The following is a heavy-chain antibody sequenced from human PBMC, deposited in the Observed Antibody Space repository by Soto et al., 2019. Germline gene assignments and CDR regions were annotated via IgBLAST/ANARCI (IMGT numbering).Heavy chain of an antibody. CDR1: GGSFSGYY. J-gene: IGHJ4*02. Sequence: SETLSLTCAVYGGSFSGYYWSWIRQPPGKGLEWIGEINHSGSTNYNPSLKSRVTISVDTSKNQFSLKLSSVTAADTALFYCARGTLAYDFARGYYPEAFDDWGQGTLVTVSS. V-gene: IGHV4-34*01. D-gene: IGHD3-3*01. CDR2: INHSGST. CDR3: ARGTLAYDFARGYYPEAFDD.